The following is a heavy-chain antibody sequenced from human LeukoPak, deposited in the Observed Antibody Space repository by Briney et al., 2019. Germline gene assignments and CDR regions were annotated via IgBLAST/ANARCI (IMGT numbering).Heavy chain of an antibody. V-gene: IGHV4-59*08. Sequence: SETLSLTCTVSGGSISSYYWSWIRQPPGKGLEWIGYIYYSGSTNYNPSLKSRVTISVDTSKNQFSLKLSSATAADTAVYYCARRTKYYYDSSGYYDDAFDIWGQGTMVTVSS. CDR2: IYYSGST. CDR3: ARRTKYYYDSSGYYDDAFDI. CDR1: GGSISSYY. J-gene: IGHJ3*02. D-gene: IGHD3-22*01.